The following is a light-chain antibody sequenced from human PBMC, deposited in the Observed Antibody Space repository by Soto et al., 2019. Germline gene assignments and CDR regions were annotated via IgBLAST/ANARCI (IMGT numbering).Light chain of an antibody. J-gene: IGKJ5*01. V-gene: IGKV1-39*01. CDR2: VAS. CDR1: QSVGRF. Sequence: DIQMTQSPSSLSASVGDRVTITCRASQSVGRFLNWYQQKPGKAPTVLINVASTLRSGVPSRFSGSGSGTDFNLTINSLQPEDFATYFCQQSFTTPLTFGGGTRLEIK. CDR3: QQSFTTPLT.